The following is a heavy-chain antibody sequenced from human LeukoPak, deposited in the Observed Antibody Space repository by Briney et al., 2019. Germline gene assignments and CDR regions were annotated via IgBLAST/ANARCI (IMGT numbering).Heavy chain of an antibody. CDR3: ARKGSLGSGFGY. V-gene: IGHV3-74*01. Sequence: GGSPRLSCAASGFTFSSYWMHWVRQAPGKGLVWVSRINSDGSTTSYADSVKGRFTISRDNAKNTLYLQMNSLRAEDTAVYYCARKGSLGSGFGYWGQGTLVTVSS. D-gene: IGHD1-26*01. CDR2: INSDGSTT. CDR1: GFTFSSYW. J-gene: IGHJ4*02.